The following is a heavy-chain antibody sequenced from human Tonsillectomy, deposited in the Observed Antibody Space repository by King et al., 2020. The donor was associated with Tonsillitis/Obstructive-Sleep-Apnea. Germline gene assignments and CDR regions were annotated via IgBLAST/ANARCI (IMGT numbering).Heavy chain of an antibody. CDR1: GGSISSYY. CDR2: IYYSGST. J-gene: IGHJ4*02. V-gene: IGHV4-59*01. CDR3: ARVGYSYGSDY. D-gene: IGHD5-18*01. Sequence: VQLQESGPGLVKPSETLSLTCTVSGGSISSYYWSWIRQPPGKGLEWIGYIYYSGSTAYNPSLKSRVTISVDTSKNQFSLKLSSVTAADPAVYYCARVGYSYGSDYWGQGTLVTVSS.